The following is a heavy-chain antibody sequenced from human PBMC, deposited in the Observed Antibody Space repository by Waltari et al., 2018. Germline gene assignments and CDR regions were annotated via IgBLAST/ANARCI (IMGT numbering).Heavy chain of an antibody. J-gene: IGHJ5*02. V-gene: IGHV1-18*01. CDR3: AGGRVGDRDWIDA. CDR1: AYTFTRHG. D-gene: IGHD1-26*01. Sequence: SGSPATTLGASLTVVCRACAYTFTRHGRRWIRLAPGKGLEWMGWINANDGNTNNAQKNKRIVTITEDTNKRAAYIEMRRERADNATEYCGAGGRVGDRDWIDAWGQGTMVTVSS. CDR2: INANDGNT.